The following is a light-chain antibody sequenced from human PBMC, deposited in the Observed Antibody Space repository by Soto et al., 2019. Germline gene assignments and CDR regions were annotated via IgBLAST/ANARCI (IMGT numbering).Light chain of an antibody. CDR1: SSDVGGYNY. CDR3: FSYTSTTALVV. Sequence: QSALTQPASVSGSPGQSITISCSGTSSDVGGYNYVSWYQQHPGNAPKLLISDVINRPSGISNRFSGSKSGNTASLTISGLQAADEADYFCFSYTSTTALVVVGGGTKLTVL. V-gene: IGLV2-14*01. CDR2: DVI. J-gene: IGLJ2*01.